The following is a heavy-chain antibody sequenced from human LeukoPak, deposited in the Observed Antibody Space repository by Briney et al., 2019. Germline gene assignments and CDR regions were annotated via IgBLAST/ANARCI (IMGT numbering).Heavy chain of an antibody. J-gene: IGHJ4*02. V-gene: IGHV3-7*04. CDR2: IKEDGSER. D-gene: IGHD3-22*01. CDR3: TRAFFYYDTNANDY. Sequence: GGSLRLSCVASGFTLSDFWMSWVRQAPGKGLEWVANIKEDGSERLYVDSVKGRFTISRDNARNSLYLQMNSLRAEDTAVYYCTRAFFYYDTNANDYWGQGTLVTVSS. CDR1: GFTLSDFW.